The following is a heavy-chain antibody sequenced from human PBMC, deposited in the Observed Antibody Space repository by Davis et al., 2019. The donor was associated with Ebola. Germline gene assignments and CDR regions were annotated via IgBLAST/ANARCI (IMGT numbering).Heavy chain of an antibody. J-gene: IGHJ6*02. Sequence: MPSETLSLTCTVSGGSVSSGSYYWSWIRQPPGKGLEWIGYIYYSGSTNYNPSLKSRVTISVDMSKNQFSLKLSSVTAADKAVYYCARHLGRSYYYYYGMDVWGQGTTVTVSS. CDR1: GGSVSSGSYY. CDR2: IYYSGST. V-gene: IGHV4-61*01. CDR3: ARHLGRSYYYYYGMDV. D-gene: IGHD1-26*01.